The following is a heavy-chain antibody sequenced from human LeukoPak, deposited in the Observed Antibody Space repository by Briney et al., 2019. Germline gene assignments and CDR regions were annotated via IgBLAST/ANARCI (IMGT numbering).Heavy chain of an antibody. CDR2: INHSGST. CDR1: GGSFSGYY. Sequence: KTSETLSLTCAVYGGSFSGYYCSWIRQPPGKGLEWIGEINHSGSTNYNPSLKSRVTISVDTSKNQFSLKLSSVTAADTAVYYCARLDQGGRYYYDSSGYYPRYNWFDPWGQGTLVTVSS. CDR3: ARLDQGGRYYYDSSGYYPRYNWFDP. D-gene: IGHD3-22*01. V-gene: IGHV4-34*01. J-gene: IGHJ5*02.